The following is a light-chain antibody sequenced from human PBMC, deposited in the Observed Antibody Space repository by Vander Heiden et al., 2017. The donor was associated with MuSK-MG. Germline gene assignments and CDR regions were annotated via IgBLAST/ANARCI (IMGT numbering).Light chain of an antibody. Sequence: EIVLTQSPGTLSLSPGDRATLSCTATESVDSNYVAWYQQKPGQAPRLVIFGASTRATGIPHRFSGSGSGTDFTLTISRLETEDFAVYYCQQYGRSPLTFGGGTKVDIK. CDR2: GAS. V-gene: IGKV3-20*01. J-gene: IGKJ4*01. CDR3: QQYGRSPLT. CDR1: ESVDSNY.